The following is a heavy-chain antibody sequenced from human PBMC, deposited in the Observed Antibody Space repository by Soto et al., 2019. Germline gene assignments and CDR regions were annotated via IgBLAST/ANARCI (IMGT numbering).Heavy chain of an antibody. CDR2: INAGNGNT. CDR1: GYTFASYA. Sequence: ASVNVSCKASGYTFASYAMHWVRQAPGQRLEWMGWINAGNGNTKYSQKFQGRVTITRDTSASTAYMELSSLRSEDTAVYYCAKVIMRGSYFIYWDQGTLVTASS. J-gene: IGHJ4*02. V-gene: IGHV1-3*01. D-gene: IGHD3-16*01. CDR3: AKVIMRGSYFIY.